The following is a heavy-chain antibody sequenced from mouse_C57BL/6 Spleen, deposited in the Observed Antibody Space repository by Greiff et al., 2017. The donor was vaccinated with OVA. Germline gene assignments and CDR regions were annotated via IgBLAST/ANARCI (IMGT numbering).Heavy chain of an antibody. CDR1: GFSLTSYG. CDR3: ASPTVVYWYFDV. J-gene: IGHJ1*03. V-gene: IGHV2-2*01. Sequence: VQLVESGPGLVQPSQSLSITCTVSGFSLTSYGVHWVRQSPGKGLEWLGVIWSGGSTDYNAAFISRLSISKDNSKSQVFFKMNSLQADDTAIYYCASPTVVYWYFDVWGTGTTVTVSS. CDR2: IWSGGST. D-gene: IGHD1-1*01.